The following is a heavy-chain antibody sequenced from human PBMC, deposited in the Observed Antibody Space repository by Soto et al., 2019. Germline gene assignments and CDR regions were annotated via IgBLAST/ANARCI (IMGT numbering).Heavy chain of an antibody. J-gene: IGHJ3*02. V-gene: IGHV3-23*01. D-gene: IGHD6-6*01. Sequence: GGSLRLSCAASGFTFSSYAMSWVRQAPGKGLEWVSAISGSGGSTYYADSEKGRFTISRDNSKNTLYLQMNSLRAEDTAVYYCAKMGVRTRYSSSSAFDIWGQGTMVTVSS. CDR1: GFTFSSYA. CDR3: AKMGVRTRYSSSSAFDI. CDR2: ISGSGGST.